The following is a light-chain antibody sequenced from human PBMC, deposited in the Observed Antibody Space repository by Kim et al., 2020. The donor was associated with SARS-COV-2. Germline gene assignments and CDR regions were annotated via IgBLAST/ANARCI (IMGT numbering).Light chain of an antibody. J-gene: IGLJ3*02. CDR2: VNNDGSH. V-gene: IGLV4-69*01. CDR1: SGQSDNA. CDR3: QTWASGIRV. Sequence: ASVKLTCTLSSGQSDNAIAWHQQQPGKGPRYLMKVNNDGSHIKGDGIPDRFSGSSSGAERYLTISSLQSEDEADYYCQTWASGIRVFGGGTKVTVL.